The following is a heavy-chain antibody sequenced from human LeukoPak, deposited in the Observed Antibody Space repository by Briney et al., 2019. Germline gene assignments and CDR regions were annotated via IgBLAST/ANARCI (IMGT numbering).Heavy chain of an antibody. V-gene: IGHV3-30*18. Sequence: GGSLRLSCAASGFTFSSYSMNWVRQAPGKGLEWVAVISYDGSNKYYADSVKGRFTISRDNSKNTLYLQMNSLRAEDTAVYYSAKDEVRYGNYYYYGMDVWGQGTTVTVSS. CDR2: ISYDGSNK. CDR3: AKDEVRYGNYYYYGMDV. J-gene: IGHJ6*02. D-gene: IGHD3-10*01. CDR1: GFTFSSYS.